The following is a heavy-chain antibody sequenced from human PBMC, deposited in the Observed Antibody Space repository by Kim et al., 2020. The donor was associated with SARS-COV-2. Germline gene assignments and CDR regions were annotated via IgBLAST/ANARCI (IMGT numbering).Heavy chain of an antibody. CDR3: ARDLGIAAAGSHSAGSFDY. V-gene: IGHV3-11*06. J-gene: IGHJ4*02. D-gene: IGHD6-13*01. Sequence: GRFTISRDNAKNSLYLQMNSLRAEDTAVYYCARDLGIAAAGSHSAGSFDYWGQGTLVTVSS.